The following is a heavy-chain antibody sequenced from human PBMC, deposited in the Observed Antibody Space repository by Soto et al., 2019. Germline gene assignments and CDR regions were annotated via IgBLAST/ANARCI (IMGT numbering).Heavy chain of an antibody. J-gene: IGHJ4*02. CDR3: AKDYYDSSGYYYAGTLGY. D-gene: IGHD3-22*01. V-gene: IGHV3-48*03. CDR1: GFTFSSYG. Sequence: GGSLRLSCAASGFTFSSYGMNWVRQAPGKGLEWVSYISSSGSTIYYADSVKGRFTISRDNAKNSLYLQMNSLRAEDTAVYYCAKDYYDSSGYYYAGTLGYWGQGTLVTVSS. CDR2: ISSSGSTI.